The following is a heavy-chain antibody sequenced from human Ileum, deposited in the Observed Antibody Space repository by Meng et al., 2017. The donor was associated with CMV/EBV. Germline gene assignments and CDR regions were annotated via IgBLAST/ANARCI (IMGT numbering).Heavy chain of an antibody. Sequence: ASGFTFSNSGMSWVRQAPGQGLEWVSGISSNGDTTYYVDSVKGRFTVSRDISKNTLYLQMNSLSVDDTAVYYCAKANSGWSNYFDYWGQGILVTVSS. CDR3: AKANSGWSNYFDY. J-gene: IGHJ4*02. V-gene: IGHV3-23*01. CDR1: GFTFSNSG. CDR2: ISSNGDTT. D-gene: IGHD6-19*01.